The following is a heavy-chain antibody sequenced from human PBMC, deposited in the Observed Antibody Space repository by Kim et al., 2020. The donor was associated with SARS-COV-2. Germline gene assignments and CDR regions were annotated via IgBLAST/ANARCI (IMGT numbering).Heavy chain of an antibody. J-gene: IGHJ2*01. CDR3: ARIRWGVAAARYFDL. V-gene: IGHV4-34*01. D-gene: IGHD6-13*01. Sequence: PSLQSRVTISVDTSKNQFSLKLSSVTAAETAVYYCARIRWGVAAARYFDLWGRGTLVTVSS.